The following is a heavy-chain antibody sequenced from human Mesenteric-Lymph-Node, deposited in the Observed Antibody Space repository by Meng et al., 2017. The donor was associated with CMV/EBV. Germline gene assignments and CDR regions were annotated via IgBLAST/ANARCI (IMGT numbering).Heavy chain of an antibody. V-gene: IGHV3-20*04. J-gene: IGHJ6*02. Sequence: GESLKISCAASGFTFDDYGMSWVRQAPGKGLEWVSGINWNGGSTGYADSVKGRFTISRDNAKNSLYLQMNSLRAEDTALYYCARVHCSSTSCYTIYYYGMDVWGQGTTVTVSS. CDR1: GFTFDDYG. CDR3: ARVHCSSTSCYTIYYYGMDV. CDR2: INWNGGST. D-gene: IGHD2-2*01.